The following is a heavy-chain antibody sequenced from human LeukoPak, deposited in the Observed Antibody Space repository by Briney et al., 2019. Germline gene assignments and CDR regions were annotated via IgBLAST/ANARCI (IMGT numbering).Heavy chain of an antibody. CDR3: VRDHGSGSFNYYFDY. J-gene: IGHJ4*02. CDR2: INSDGSST. Sequence: PGGSLRLSCAASGFTFRSYFMHWVRQAPGKGLVWVSRINSDGSSTSADSVKGRFTISRDNAKNTLYLQMNSLRVEDTAVYYCVRDHGSGSFNYYFDYWGQGTLVTVSS. CDR1: GFTFRSYF. V-gene: IGHV3-74*01. D-gene: IGHD3-10*01.